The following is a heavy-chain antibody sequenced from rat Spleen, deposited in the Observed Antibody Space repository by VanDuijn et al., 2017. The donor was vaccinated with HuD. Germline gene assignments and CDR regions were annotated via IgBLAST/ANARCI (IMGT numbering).Heavy chain of an antibody. CDR1: GFTFSDFY. J-gene: IGHJ1*01. V-gene: IGHV5-22*01. D-gene: IGHD1-5*01. CDR2: LKYEDFTP. CDR3: VRLYNNHGFWYFDF. Sequence: EVQLVESGGGLVQPGRSLKLSCAASGFTFSDFYMAWVRQAPKKGLEWVASLKYEDFTPYYGDSVMGRFTISRDDGESTLYLQMNSLRSEDTATYYCVRLYNNHGFWYFDFWGPGTMVTVSS.